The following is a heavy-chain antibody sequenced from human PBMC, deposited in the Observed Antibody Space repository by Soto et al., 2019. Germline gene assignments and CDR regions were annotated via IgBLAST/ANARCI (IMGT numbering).Heavy chain of an antibody. CDR3: ARFNQNDYYDSTGYSYAAWRSP. CDR2: IYHSGST. V-gene: IGHV4-4*02. J-gene: IGHJ5*02. CDR1: GGSISSSNW. D-gene: IGHD3-22*01. Sequence: PSGTLSLTCAVSGGSISSSNWWSWVRQPPGKGLEWIGEIYHSGSTNYNPSLKSRVTISVDKSKNQFSLKLSSVTAADTAVYYCARFNQNDYYDSTGYSYAAWRSPWGHGTLVTVS.